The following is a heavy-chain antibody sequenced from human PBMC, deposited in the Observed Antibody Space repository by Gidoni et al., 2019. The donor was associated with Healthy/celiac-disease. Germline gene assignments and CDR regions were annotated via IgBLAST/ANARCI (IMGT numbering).Heavy chain of an antibody. J-gene: IGHJ6*02. V-gene: IGHV1-69*01. D-gene: IGHD3-3*01. Sequence: QVQLVQSGAKVKKPGSSVKVSCKASGGTFSSYAISWVRQAPGQGLEWMGGIIPIFGTANYAQKFQGRVTITADESTSTAYMELSSLRSEDTAVYYCARGNDFWSGYQNYYYGMDVWGQGTTVTVSS. CDR2: IIPIFGTA. CDR1: GGTFSSYA. CDR3: ARGNDFWSGYQNYYYGMDV.